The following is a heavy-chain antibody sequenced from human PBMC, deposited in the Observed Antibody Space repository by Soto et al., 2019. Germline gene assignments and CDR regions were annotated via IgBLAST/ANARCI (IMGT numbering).Heavy chain of an antibody. V-gene: IGHV4-4*02. Sequence: SETLSLTCAVSGGSISSSNWWSWVRQPPGKGLEWIGEIYHSGSTNYNPSLKSRVTISVDKSKNQFSLKLSSVTAADTAVYYCARLHLDAEMDSGWYRGLDYWGQGTLVTVSS. CDR2: IYHSGST. J-gene: IGHJ4*02. CDR3: ARLHLDAEMDSGWYRGLDY. CDR1: GGSISSSNW. D-gene: IGHD6-19*01.